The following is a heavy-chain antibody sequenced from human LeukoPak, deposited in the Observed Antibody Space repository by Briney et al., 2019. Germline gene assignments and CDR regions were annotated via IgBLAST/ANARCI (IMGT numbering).Heavy chain of an antibody. Sequence: GGSLRLSCAASGFTFSSYWMSWVRQAPGKGLEWVANIKQDGSEKYYVDSVKGRFTISRDDTKNSLYLQMNSLRAEDTAVYYCARDDTVTTRVGFIDWGQGTLVTVSS. J-gene: IGHJ4*02. V-gene: IGHV3-7*01. D-gene: IGHD4-17*01. CDR1: GFTFSSYW. CDR2: IKQDGSEK. CDR3: ARDDTVTTRVGFID.